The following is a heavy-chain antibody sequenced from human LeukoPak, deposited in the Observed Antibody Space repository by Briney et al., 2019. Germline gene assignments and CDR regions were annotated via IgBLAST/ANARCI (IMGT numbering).Heavy chain of an antibody. CDR1: GFTFSAYS. CDR3: ATLSGYDGKKEY. CDR2: IGSSSNTI. V-gene: IGHV3-48*01. D-gene: IGHD5-12*01. Sequence: GGSLRLSCAASGFTFSAYSMNWVRQAPGKGLEWVSYIGSSSNTIYYADSVKGRFTISRDNARNSLFLQMNSLRAEDTAVYYCATLSGYDGKKEYWGQGTLVTVSS. J-gene: IGHJ4*02.